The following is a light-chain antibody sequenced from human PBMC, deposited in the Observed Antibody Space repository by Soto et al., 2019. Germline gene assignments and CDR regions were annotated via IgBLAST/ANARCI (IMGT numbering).Light chain of an antibody. J-gene: IGKJ1*01. CDR2: GAS. CDR1: QGVGSS. V-gene: IGKV3-15*01. CDR3: QQYSDWPRT. Sequence: ETVMTQSPATLSVSAGARVTLSCRASQGVGSSLAWYQQKPAQAPRVLIYGASTTAPGIPARFSGSGSGTEFTLTISSLQSEDSAVYHCQQYSDWPRTFGQGTKVDIK.